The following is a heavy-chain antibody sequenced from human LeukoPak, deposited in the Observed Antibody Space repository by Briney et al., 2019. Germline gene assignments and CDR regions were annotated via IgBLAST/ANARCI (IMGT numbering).Heavy chain of an antibody. D-gene: IGHD6-13*01. V-gene: IGHV4-59*01. Sequence: SETLSLTCTVSGGSISSDYWSWIRQPPGKGLEWIGYVYYSGSTNYNPSLKSRVTISVDSSKNQFSLNLSSVTAADTAVYYCARRTAAAGTAYYYYYMDVWGKGTTVTVSS. CDR3: ARRTAAAGTAYYYYYMDV. CDR1: GGSISSDY. J-gene: IGHJ6*03. CDR2: VYYSGST.